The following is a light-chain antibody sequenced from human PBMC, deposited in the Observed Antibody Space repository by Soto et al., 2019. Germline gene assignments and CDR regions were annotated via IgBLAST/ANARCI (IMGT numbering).Light chain of an antibody. J-gene: IGLJ3*02. CDR1: SGHSSYA. CDR3: QTWGTGIAV. Sequence: QPVLTQSPSASATLGASVKLTCTLRSGHSSYAIAWHQQQPEKGPRYLMKLNSDGSHSKGDGIPDRFSGSSSGVERHLTISSLPSEDEADYNCQTWGTGIAVFGGGTKLTVL. CDR2: LNSDGSH. V-gene: IGLV4-69*01.